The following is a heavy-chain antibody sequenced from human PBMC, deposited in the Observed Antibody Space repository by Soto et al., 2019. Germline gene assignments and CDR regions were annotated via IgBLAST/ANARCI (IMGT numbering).Heavy chain of an antibody. CDR1: GGSTTSSPYY. J-gene: IGHJ6*02. V-gene: IGHV4-39*01. D-gene: IGHD3-16*01. CDR2: ISYSGTP. Sequence: QLQLQESGPGLVKPSETLSLTCTVSGGSTTSSPYYWGWFRQSPGKGLVWIGTISYSGTPYYDPSLESRVTISVGTSKNQVSLMLGSVTAADTAVYYCARSKGGFGYYGYYGIDVWGQGTTVTVSS. CDR3: ARSKGGFGYYGYYGIDV.